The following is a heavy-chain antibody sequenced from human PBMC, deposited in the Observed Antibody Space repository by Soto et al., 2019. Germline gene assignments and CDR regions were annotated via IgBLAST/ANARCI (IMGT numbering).Heavy chain of an antibody. CDR1: GFSFDDYA. CDR3: AKAYSSGYYAY. V-gene: IGHV3-9*01. CDR2: ITWNSGSI. J-gene: IGHJ4*02. Sequence: DVQLVESGGGLVQPGRSLRLSCAASGFSFDDYAMHRVRQAPGKGLEWVSGITWNSGSIDYADSVKGRFTISRDNAKNSLYLQMHSLRAEDTALYYCAKAYSSGYYAYWGQGTLVTVSS. D-gene: IGHD6-19*01.